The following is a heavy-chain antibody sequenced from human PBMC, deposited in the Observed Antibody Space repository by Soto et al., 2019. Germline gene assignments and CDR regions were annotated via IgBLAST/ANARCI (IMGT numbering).Heavy chain of an antibody. CDR2: IYYSGST. V-gene: IGHV4-31*03. J-gene: IGHJ3*02. D-gene: IGHD4-17*01. CDR1: GGSISSGGYY. Sequence: SETLSLTCTVSGGSISSGGYYWSWIRQHPGKGLEWIGYIYYSGSTYYNPSLKSRVTISVDTSKNQFSLKLSSVTAADTAVYYCARVYGDYSALGAFDIWGQGTMVTVSS. CDR3: ARVYGDYSALGAFDI.